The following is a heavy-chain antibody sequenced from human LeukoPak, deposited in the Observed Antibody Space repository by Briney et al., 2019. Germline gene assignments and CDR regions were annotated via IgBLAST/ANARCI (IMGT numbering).Heavy chain of an antibody. J-gene: IGHJ4*02. Sequence: ASVKVSCKASGYTFTGYYIHWVRQAPGQGLEWMGRISPNSGGTNYAQKFQGRVTMTRDTSISTAYMELSSLRSDDTAVYYCARVIIMPGTVDWGDSWGQGALVTVSS. CDR1: GYTFTGYY. CDR3: ARVIIMPGTVDWGDS. V-gene: IGHV1-2*06. CDR2: ISPNSGGT. D-gene: IGHD6-13*01.